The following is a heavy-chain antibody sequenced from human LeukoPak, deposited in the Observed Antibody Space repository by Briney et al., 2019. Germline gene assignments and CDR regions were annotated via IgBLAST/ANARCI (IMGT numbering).Heavy chain of an antibody. D-gene: IGHD3-3*01. CDR2: IFYSGST. Sequence: SETLSLTCTVSSGSISNYYWSWIRQPPGKGLEWIGHIFYSGSTNYNPSLKSRVTISVDTSKNQFSLKLTSVTAADTAVYYCARTYYDVFSGLAQIDYWGQGTLVTVSS. CDR3: ARTYYDVFSGLAQIDY. J-gene: IGHJ4*02. CDR1: SGSISNYY. V-gene: IGHV4-59*01.